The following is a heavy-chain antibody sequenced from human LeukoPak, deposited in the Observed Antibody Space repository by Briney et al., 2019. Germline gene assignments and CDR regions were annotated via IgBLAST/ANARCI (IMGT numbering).Heavy chain of an antibody. D-gene: IGHD6-19*01. CDR2: MNPNSGNT. V-gene: IGHV1-8*03. CDR3: ASPGSSSGWYAFDI. J-gene: IGHJ3*02. CDR1: GYTFTSYD. Sequence: ASVKVSCKASGYTFTSYDINWARQATGQGLEWMGWMNPNSGNTGYAQKFQGRVTITRNTSISTAYMELSSLRSEDTAVYYCASPGSSSGWYAFDIWGQGTMVTVSS.